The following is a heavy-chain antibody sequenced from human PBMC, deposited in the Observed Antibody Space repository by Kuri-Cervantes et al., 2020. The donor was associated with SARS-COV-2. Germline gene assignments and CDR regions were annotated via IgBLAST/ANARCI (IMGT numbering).Heavy chain of an antibody. CDR2: TSSGSTYI. D-gene: IGHD2-15*01. J-gene: IGHJ6*03. Sequence: LSLTCAASGFTFSSHSMNWVRQAPGEGLEWVSCTSSGSTYIYYVDSVKGRFTISRDNAKNSLYLQMNSLRAEDTAVYYCARAGGSGGTSNYYYYMDVWGTGTTVTVSS. CDR1: GFTFSSHS. V-gene: IGHV3-21*01. CDR3: ARAGGSGGTSNYYYYMDV.